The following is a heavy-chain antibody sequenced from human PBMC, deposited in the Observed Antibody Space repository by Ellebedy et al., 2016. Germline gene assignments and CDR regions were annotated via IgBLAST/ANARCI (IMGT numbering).Heavy chain of an antibody. J-gene: IGHJ4*02. D-gene: IGHD5-18*01. CDR3: AREYSAYSNDV. Sequence: GGSLRLSCAASGFTVSSSSMTWVRQAPGQGLQWVSIIYTTGVTRYADSVRGRFTISRDSSENTLYLQMNSLRAEDTAVYYCAREYSAYSNDVWGQGTLVTVSS. CDR1: GFTVSSSS. V-gene: IGHV3-53*01. CDR2: IYTTGVT.